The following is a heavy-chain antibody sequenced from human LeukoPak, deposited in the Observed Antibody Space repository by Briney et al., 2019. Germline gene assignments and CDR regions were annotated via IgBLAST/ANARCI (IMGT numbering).Heavy chain of an antibody. J-gene: IGHJ3*02. CDR3: ARDSPYESRFDI. V-gene: IGHV3-48*01. D-gene: IGHD3-3*01. Sequence: GGSLRLSCAASGFTFSSYSMNWVRQAPGKGLEWVSYISSSSSTIYYADSVKGRFTISRDNAKISLYLQMNSLRAEDTAVYYCARDSPYESRFDIWGQGTMVTVSS. CDR2: ISSSSSTI. CDR1: GFTFSSYS.